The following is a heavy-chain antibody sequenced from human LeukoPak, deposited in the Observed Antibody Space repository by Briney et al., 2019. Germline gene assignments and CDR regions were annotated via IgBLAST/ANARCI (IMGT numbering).Heavy chain of an antibody. V-gene: IGHV3-74*01. Sequence: PGGSLRLSCVASGFTFRSYWMHWVRQDPRKGLVWVSRINGDGRNINYADSVRGRFTLSRDNAKNTLYLQLNSLRAEDTAVYYCARSYYYDSSHTVDYWGQGTLVTVSS. D-gene: IGHD3-22*01. CDR2: INGDGRNI. J-gene: IGHJ4*02. CDR1: GFTFRSYW. CDR3: ARSYYYDSSHTVDY.